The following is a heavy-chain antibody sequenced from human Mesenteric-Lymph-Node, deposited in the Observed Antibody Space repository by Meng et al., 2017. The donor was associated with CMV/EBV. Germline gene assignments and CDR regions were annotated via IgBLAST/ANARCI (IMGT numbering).Heavy chain of an antibody. Sequence: GESLKISCAASGFTFMTYSINWVRQAPGKGLEWVSYISSGSRYIYYADSVKGRFTISRDNAKNSLYLQMNSLRAEDTALYYCARSGTYGMDVWGQGTTVTVSS. D-gene: IGHD1-14*01. CDR3: ARSGTYGMDV. CDR2: ISSGSRYI. V-gene: IGHV3-21*04. J-gene: IGHJ6*02. CDR1: GFTFMTYS.